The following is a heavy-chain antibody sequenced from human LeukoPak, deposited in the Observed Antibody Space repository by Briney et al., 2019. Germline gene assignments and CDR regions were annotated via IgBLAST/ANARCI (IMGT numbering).Heavy chain of an antibody. CDR1: GGTFSSYA. J-gene: IGHJ4*02. D-gene: IGHD1-26*01. CDR2: IIPIFGTA. V-gene: IGHV1-69*01. CDR3: ARDLGRVGATYDY. Sequence: SVKPSCMASGGTFSSYAISWVRQAPGQGLEWMGGIIPIFGTANYAQKFQGRVTITADESTSTAYMELSSLRSEDTAVYYCARDLGRVGATYDYWGQGTLVTVSS.